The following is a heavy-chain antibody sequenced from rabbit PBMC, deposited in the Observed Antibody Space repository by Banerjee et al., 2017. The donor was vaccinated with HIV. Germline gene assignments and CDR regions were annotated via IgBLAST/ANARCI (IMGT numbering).Heavy chain of an antibody. Sequence: QQQLEESGGDLVKPEGSLTLTCKASGFDFSSGYDMCWVRQAPGKGLEWIGCIYTGSSGSTWYASWAKGRFTISKTSSTTVTLQMTSLTAADTAIYFCARNSNRGASYAYRLDLWGQGTLVTVS. CDR3: ARNSNRGASYAYRLDL. CDR1: GFDFSSGYD. D-gene: IGHD6-1*01. V-gene: IGHV1S45*01. J-gene: IGHJ3*01. CDR2: IYTGSSGST.